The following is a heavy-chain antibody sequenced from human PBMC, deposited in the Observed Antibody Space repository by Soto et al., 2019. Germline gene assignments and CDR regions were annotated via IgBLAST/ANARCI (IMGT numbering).Heavy chain of an antibody. J-gene: IGHJ4*02. V-gene: IGHV2-5*02. CDR3: AHRVLRAVFGLVTTTAIYFDF. Sequence: QITLNESGPTVVKPTETLTLTCTFSGFSLTTSGVGVGWVRQSPGKAPEWLAFIYWDDDKRYSTSLKSRLTITQDTSKNQVVLTIANVDPADTATYYCAHRVLRAVFGLVTTTAIYFDFWGQGTPVVVSS. CDR2: IYWDDDK. CDR1: GFSLTTSGVG. D-gene: IGHD3-3*01.